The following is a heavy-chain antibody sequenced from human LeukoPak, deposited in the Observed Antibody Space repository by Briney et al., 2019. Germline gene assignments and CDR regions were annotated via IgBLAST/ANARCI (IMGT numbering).Heavy chain of an antibody. CDR1: GYTFTSYA. CDR2: INAGNGNT. J-gene: IGHJ6*04. Sequence: APVKVSCKASGYTFTSYAMHWVRQAPGQRLEWMGWINAGNGNTKYSQKFQGRVTITRDTSASTAYMELSSLRSEDTAVYYCARGRDSSYYYGMDVWGKGTTVTVSS. CDR3: ARGRDSSYYYGMDV. V-gene: IGHV1-3*01.